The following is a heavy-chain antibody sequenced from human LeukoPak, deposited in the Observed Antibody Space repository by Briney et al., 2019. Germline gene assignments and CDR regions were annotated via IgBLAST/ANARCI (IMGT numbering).Heavy chain of an antibody. D-gene: IGHD5-24*01. CDR2: ITPSGGT. Sequence: ASVKVSCKASGYTFTGYYMHWVRQAPGHGLEWMGWITPSGGTNYPQKFQGRVAITRDTSITTAYMDLSRLTSDDTAVYYCARDRYGDGFAHFDYWGQGALVTVSS. CDR3: ARDRYGDGFAHFDY. CDR1: GYTFTGYY. V-gene: IGHV1-2*02. J-gene: IGHJ4*02.